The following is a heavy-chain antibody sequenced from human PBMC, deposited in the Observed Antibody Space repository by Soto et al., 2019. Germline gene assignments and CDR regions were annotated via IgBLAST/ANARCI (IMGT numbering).Heavy chain of an antibody. CDR2: ISDSGGST. V-gene: IGHV3-23*01. CDR1: GFTFSNYN. CDR3: AKPISGYYAPSDH. D-gene: IGHD3-22*01. Sequence: PGGSLRLSCAASGFTFSNYNMNWVRQAPGKGLEWVSVISDSGGSTYYADSVRGRFTISRDNSKSTLFLQMNSLRGDDTAIYYCAKPISGYYAPSDHWGQGTQVTVSS. J-gene: IGHJ4*02.